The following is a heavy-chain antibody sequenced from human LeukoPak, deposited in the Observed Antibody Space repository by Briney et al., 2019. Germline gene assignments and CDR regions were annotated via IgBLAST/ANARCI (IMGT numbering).Heavy chain of an antibody. CDR3: AREGLGVLGIDY. D-gene: IGHD2-8*01. J-gene: IGHJ4*02. V-gene: IGHV1-2*06. CDR1: GYTFTGYY. CDR2: INPNSGGT. Sequence: GASVKVSCKASGYTFTGYYMHWVRQAPGQGLEWMGRINPNSGGTNYAQKFQGRVTMTRDTSISTAYMELSRLKSDDTAVYFCAREGLGVLGIDYWGQGTLVTVSS.